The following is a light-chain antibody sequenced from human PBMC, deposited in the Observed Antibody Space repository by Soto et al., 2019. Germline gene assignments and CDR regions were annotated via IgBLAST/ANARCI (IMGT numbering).Light chain of an antibody. CDR1: SSNIGSNT. CDR3: ATWDDSLNGVV. Sequence: QSVLTQSPSASGTPGQRVTISCSGSSSNIGSNTVNWYQQLPGTAPKLFIYTNNQPPSGVPDRFSGSKSGTSASLAISGLQSEDKADYYCATWDDSLNGVVFGGGTQLTVL. J-gene: IGLJ3*02. V-gene: IGLV1-44*01. CDR2: TNN.